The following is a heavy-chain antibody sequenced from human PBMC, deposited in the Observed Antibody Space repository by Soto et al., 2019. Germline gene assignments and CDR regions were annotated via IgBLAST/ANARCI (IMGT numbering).Heavy chain of an antibody. Sequence: QVQMVQPGAEVKKPGSSVRVSCKASGGTFTTYAFSWVRQAPGQGLAWMGGIIPVFGTVDYEQKFRGSVTIPADESTSTVYMELSSLTSEDTAIYYGAREPRRAVAGTLTISPHYFDYWGQGTLLTVSS. D-gene: IGHD6-19*01. CDR3: AREPRRAVAGTLTISPHYFDY. CDR2: IIPVFGTV. CDR1: GGTFTTYA. V-gene: IGHV1-69*01. J-gene: IGHJ4*02.